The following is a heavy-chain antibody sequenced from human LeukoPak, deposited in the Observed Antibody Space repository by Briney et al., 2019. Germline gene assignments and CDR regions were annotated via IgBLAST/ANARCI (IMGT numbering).Heavy chain of an antibody. CDR2: ISSSSSYI. CDR1: GFTFSSYG. J-gene: IGHJ3*02. V-gene: IGHV3-21*01. D-gene: IGHD5-12*01. CDR3: ARDTPPLVANDAFDI. Sequence: GGSLRLSCAASGFTFSSYGMHWVRQAPGKGLEWVSSISSSSSYIYYADSVKGRFTISRDNAKNSLYLQMNSLRAEDTAVYYCARDTPPLVANDAFDIWGQGTMVTVSS.